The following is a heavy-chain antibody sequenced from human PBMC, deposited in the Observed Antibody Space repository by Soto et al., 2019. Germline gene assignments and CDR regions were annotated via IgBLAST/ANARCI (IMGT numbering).Heavy chain of an antibody. CDR2: ISAYNGNT. J-gene: IGHJ4*02. CDR1: GYTFTSYG. CDR3: ARDGIIGYYDSSGNDY. Sequence: GASVKVSCKASGYTFTSYGISWVRQAPGQGLEWMGWISAYNGNTNYAQKLQGRVTMTTDTSTSTAYMELRSLRSDDTAVYYCARDGIIGYYDSSGNDYWGQGTLVTVSS. V-gene: IGHV1-18*01. D-gene: IGHD3-22*01.